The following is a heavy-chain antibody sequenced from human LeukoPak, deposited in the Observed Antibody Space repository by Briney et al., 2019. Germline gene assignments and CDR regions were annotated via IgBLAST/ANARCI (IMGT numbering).Heavy chain of an antibody. V-gene: IGHV3-21*01. CDR1: GFSFSTYT. Sequence: PGGSLRLSCAASGFSFSTYTMNWVRQAPGRGLEWVSSISSSGTNIYYADSVKGRFTISRDNADNSLYLQMNNLRAEDTAVYYCARDMPRVAFWEWLSSDFDYWGQGTLASVSS. D-gene: IGHD3-3*02. CDR3: ARDMPRVAFWEWLSSDFDY. CDR2: ISSSGTNI. J-gene: IGHJ4*02.